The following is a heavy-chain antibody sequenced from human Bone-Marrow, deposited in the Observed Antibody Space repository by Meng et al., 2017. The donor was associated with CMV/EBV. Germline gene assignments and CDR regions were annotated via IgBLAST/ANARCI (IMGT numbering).Heavy chain of an antibody. CDR1: GGSVSSGSYY. Sequence: SETLSLTCTVSGGSVSSGSYYWSWIRQPPGKGLEWIGYIYYSGSTNYNPPLKSRVTISVDTSKNQFSLKLSSVTAADTAVYYCARAPWYCGQGTLVTVSS. CDR2: IYYSGST. CDR3: ARAPWY. V-gene: IGHV4-61*01. J-gene: IGHJ4*02.